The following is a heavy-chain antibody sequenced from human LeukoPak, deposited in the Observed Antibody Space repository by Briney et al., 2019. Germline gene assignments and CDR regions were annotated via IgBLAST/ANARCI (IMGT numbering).Heavy chain of an antibody. CDR1: GFTFSSYG. D-gene: IGHD3-22*01. V-gene: IGHV3-30*02. Sequence: GGSLRLSCAASGFTFSSYGMHWVRQAPGKGLEWVAFIRYDGSNKYYADSVKGRFTISRDNSKSTLYLQMNSLRAEDTAVYYCAKDLPAYYYDSSADFQHWGQGTLVTVSS. CDR3: AKDLPAYYYDSSADFQH. CDR2: IRYDGSNK. J-gene: IGHJ1*01.